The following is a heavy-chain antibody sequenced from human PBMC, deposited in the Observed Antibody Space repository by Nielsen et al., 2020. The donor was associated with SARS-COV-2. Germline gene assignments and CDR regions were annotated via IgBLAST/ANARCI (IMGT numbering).Heavy chain of an antibody. CDR2: ISGSGGST. Sequence: WIRQPPGKGLEWVSAISGSGGSTYYADSVKGRFTISRDNSKNTLYLQMNSLRAEDTAVYYCARAEYSSSWGRGNYYYYYYMDVWGKGTTVTVSS. D-gene: IGHD6-6*01. J-gene: IGHJ6*03. CDR3: ARAEYSSSWGRGNYYYYYYMDV. V-gene: IGHV3-23*01.